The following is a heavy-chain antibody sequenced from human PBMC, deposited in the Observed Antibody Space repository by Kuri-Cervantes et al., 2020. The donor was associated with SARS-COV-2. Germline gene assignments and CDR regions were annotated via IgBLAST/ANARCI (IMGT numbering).Heavy chain of an antibody. CDR1: GGSFSGYY. Sequence: SQTLSLTCAVYGGSFSGYYWSWIRQPPGKGLEWIGEINHSGNTNYNPSLKSRVTISVDTSKNQFSLKLSSVTAADTAVYYCARGPKRSSTSCPPDYWGQGTLVTVSS. J-gene: IGHJ4*02. V-gene: IGHV4-34*01. CDR2: INHSGNT. CDR3: ARGPKRSSTSCPPDY. D-gene: IGHD2-2*01.